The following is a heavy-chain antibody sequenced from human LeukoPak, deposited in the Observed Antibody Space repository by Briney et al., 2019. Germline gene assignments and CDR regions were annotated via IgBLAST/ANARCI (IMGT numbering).Heavy chain of an antibody. V-gene: IGHV4-39*01. CDR2: IYYSGST. CDR1: GASFSSSTYY. J-gene: IGHJ4*02. Sequence: KPSETLSLTCTVSGASFSSSTYYWGWIRQPPWKGLEWIGSIYYSGSTYYNPSLKSRVTMSVDTYKKQFSLKLSSVTAADTAVYYCASHAGGISATGTRPFDYWGQGTLVTVSS. CDR3: ASHAGGISATGTRPFDY. D-gene: IGHD6-13*01.